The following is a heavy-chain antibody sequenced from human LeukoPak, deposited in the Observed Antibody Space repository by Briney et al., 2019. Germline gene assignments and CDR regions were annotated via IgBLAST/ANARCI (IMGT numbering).Heavy chain of an antibody. D-gene: IGHD1-1*01. CDR3: ARQKDRYNWNDVGAFDI. CDR2: IYSGGST. J-gene: IGHJ3*02. CDR1: GFTVSSNY. V-gene: IGHV3-53*01. Sequence: GGSLRLSCAASGFTVSSNYMSWVRQAPGKGLEWVSVIYSGGSTYYADSVKGRFTISRDNSKNTLYLQMNSLRAEDTAVFYCARQKDRYNWNDVGAFDIWGQGTMVTVSS.